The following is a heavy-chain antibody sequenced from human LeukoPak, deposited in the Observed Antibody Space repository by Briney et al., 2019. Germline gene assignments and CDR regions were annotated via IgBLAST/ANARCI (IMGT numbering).Heavy chain of an antibody. D-gene: IGHD3-10*01. J-gene: IGHJ4*02. CDR2: ISGSGGST. CDR1: GFTFSSYA. CDR3: AKMSGSGY. V-gene: IGHV3-23*01. Sequence: QSGGSLSLSCAASGFTFSSYAMGWVRQAQGKGLEWVLAISGSGGSTYYADSVKGRFTTSRDNSKNTLNLQMNSLRAEDTAVYYCAKMSGSGYWGQGTLVTVSS.